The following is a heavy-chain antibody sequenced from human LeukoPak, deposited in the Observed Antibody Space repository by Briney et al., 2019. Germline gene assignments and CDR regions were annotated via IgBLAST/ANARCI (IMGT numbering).Heavy chain of an antibody. V-gene: IGHV4-59*11. CDR1: GASISSQY. CDR3: AKGVDDGSGSYYNV. CDR2: ISYSGNT. Sequence: SETLSLTCTVSGASISSQYWSWIRQPPGKGLEWIGYISYSGNTKYNPSLKSRVTISVDTSKTQFSLKLNPVTAADTAVYYCAKGVDDGSGSYYNVWGQGTLVTVSS. D-gene: IGHD3-10*01. J-gene: IGHJ4*02.